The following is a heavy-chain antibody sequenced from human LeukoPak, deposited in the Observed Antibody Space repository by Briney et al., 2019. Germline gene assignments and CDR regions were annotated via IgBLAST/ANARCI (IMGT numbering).Heavy chain of an antibody. D-gene: IGHD5-24*01. V-gene: IGHV5-51*01. CDR3: VRPPDGKKSEGY. Sequence: GGSLRLSCAASGFTFSNAWMSWVRQTPGKGLEWMGIIHPRDSTTMYSPSFQGQVTISAGKSISTAYLQWSSLKASDTAMYYCVRPPDGKKSEGYWGQGTLVTVSS. CDR1: GFTFSNAW. CDR2: IHPRDSTT. J-gene: IGHJ4*02.